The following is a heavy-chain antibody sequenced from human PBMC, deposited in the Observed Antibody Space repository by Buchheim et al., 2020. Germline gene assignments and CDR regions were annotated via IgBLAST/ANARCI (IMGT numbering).Heavy chain of an antibody. Sequence: QVQLVESGGGVVQPGRSLRLSCAASGFTFSSYGMHWVRQAPGKGLEWVAVIWYDGSNKYYADSVKGRFTISRDNSKNTLYLQMNSLRAEDTAVYYCARDHAQFRGFCDSLDYWGQGTL. J-gene: IGHJ4*02. D-gene: IGHD2-21*01. CDR3: ARDHAQFRGFCDSLDY. V-gene: IGHV3-33*01. CDR2: IWYDGSNK. CDR1: GFTFSSYG.